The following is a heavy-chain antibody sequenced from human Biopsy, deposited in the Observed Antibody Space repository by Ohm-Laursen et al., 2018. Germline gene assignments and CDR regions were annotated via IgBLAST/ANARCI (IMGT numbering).Heavy chain of an antibody. CDR2: IYFTGRT. D-gene: IGHD5-24*01. J-gene: IGHJ3*01. V-gene: IGHV4-59*12. CDR1: GGPIDSYY. CDR3: ARDSGGMATILDAFDL. Sequence: SETLSLTCTVSGGPIDSYYWSWIRQPPGKALEWIGYIYFTGRTSYNPSLKSRVTMSVNTSKKQFSLRLSSVTAADTAVYYCARDSGGMATILDAFDLWGQGTMVTVSP.